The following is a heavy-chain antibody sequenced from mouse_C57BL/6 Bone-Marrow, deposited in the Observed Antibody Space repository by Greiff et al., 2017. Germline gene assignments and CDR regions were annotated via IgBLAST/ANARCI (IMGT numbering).Heavy chain of an antibody. Sequence: DVMLVESGGGLVKPGGSLKLSCAASGFTFSSYAMSWVRQTPEKRLEWVATISDGGSYTYYPDNVKGRFTISRDNAKNNLYLQMSHLKSEDTAMYYCARGYYGSSWYFDYWGQGTTLTVSS. CDR1: GFTFSSYA. D-gene: IGHD1-1*01. J-gene: IGHJ2*01. CDR3: ARGYYGSSWYFDY. V-gene: IGHV5-4*03. CDR2: ISDGGSYT.